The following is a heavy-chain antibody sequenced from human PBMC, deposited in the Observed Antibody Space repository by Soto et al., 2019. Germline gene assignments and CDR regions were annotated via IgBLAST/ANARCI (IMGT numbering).Heavy chain of an antibody. Sequence: ASVKVSCKASGYTFTGYYMHWVRQAPGQGLECMGWINPNSGGTNYAQKFQGWVTMTRDTSISTAYMELSRLRSDDTAVYYCAREKDYYDSSGYRSVAFDIWGQGTMVTVSS. CDR3: AREKDYYDSSGYRSVAFDI. V-gene: IGHV1-2*04. J-gene: IGHJ3*02. CDR1: GYTFTGYY. CDR2: INPNSGGT. D-gene: IGHD3-22*01.